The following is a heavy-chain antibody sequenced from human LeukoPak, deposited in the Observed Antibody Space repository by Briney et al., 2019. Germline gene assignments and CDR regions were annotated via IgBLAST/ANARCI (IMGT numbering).Heavy chain of an antibody. CDR1: GASLNDYY. V-gene: IGHV4-59*12. CDR3: ASGAADGYNFGFDY. Sequence: PSETLSLTCTVSGASLNDYYWSWIRQPPGKALEWIGFIHSSGSANSNRSLTNRVTISIDTSKNQFSLNLRSLTAADTAVYFCASGAADGYNFGFDYWGQGTLAAVSS. D-gene: IGHD5-24*01. J-gene: IGHJ4*02. CDR2: IHSSGSA.